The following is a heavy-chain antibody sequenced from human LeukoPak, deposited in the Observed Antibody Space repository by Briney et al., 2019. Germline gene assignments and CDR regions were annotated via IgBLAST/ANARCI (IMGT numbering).Heavy chain of an antibody. J-gene: IGHJ5*02. D-gene: IGHD1-26*01. V-gene: IGHV1-2*02. CDR3: AREASGSWFDP. Sequence: ASVKVSCKASGYTFTGYYMHWVRQAPGQGLEWMGWINPNSGGTNYAQKFQGRVTMTSDTSISTAYMEVRRLRSDDTAVYYCAREASGSWFDPWGQGTLVTVSS. CDR1: GYTFTGYY. CDR2: INPNSGGT.